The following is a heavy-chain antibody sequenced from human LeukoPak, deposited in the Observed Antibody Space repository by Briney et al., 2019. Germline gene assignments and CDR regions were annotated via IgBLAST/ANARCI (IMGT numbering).Heavy chain of an antibody. J-gene: IGHJ5*02. V-gene: IGHV1-8*01. Sequence: VASVKVSCKASGYTFTSHDINWVRQATRQGLEWMGWMNPSSVTTGSAQKFQGRVTMTWNTSISTAYMELSGLRSEDTAVYYCARVAVAGTGDWFDPWGQGTLVTVSS. CDR3: ARVAVAGTGDWFDP. D-gene: IGHD6-19*01. CDR1: GYTFTSHD. CDR2: MNPSSVTT.